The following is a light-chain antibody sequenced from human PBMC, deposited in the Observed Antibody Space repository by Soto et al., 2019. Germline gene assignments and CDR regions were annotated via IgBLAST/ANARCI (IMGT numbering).Light chain of an antibody. J-gene: IGLJ1*01. CDR3: CSYAGSYTYV. CDR1: SGDVGDYDY. Sequence: QSALTQPRSVSGSPGQSVTVSCTGTSGDVGDYDYVSWYQQHPGKAPKLMIYDVSKRPSGVPDRFSGSKSGNTASLSISGLQAEDGADYYCCSYAGSYTYVFGTGTKLTVL. V-gene: IGLV2-11*01. CDR2: DVS.